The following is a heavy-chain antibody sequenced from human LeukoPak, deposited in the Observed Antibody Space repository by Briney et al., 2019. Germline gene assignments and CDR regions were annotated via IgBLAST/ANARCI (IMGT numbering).Heavy chain of an antibody. V-gene: IGHV3-15*01. D-gene: IGHD2-15*01. J-gene: IGHJ5*02. Sequence: KTGGSLRLSCSASGFIFSNAWMSWVRQAPGKGLEWVGRIKSKTDGGTTDYPAPVKGRFTISRDDSKNTLYLQMNSLKTEDAGVYYFTWETFVGSVLVSWAKGPLVTVSP. CDR2: IKSKTDGGTT. CDR1: GFIFSNAW. CDR3: TWETFVGSVLVS.